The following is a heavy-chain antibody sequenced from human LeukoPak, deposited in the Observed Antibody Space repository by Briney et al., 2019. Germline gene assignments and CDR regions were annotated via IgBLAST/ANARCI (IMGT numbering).Heavy chain of an antibody. V-gene: IGHV4-59*01. J-gene: IGHJ4*02. CDR2: IYYSGST. CDR3: ARVVYASGTRGKYYFDY. Sequence: SETLSLTCTVSDGSISSYYWSWIRQPPGKGLEWIGYIYYSGSTNYNPSLESRVTISIDTSKNQFSLKLSSVTAADTAVYYCARVVYASGTRGKYYFDYWGQGTLVTVSS. D-gene: IGHD3-10*01. CDR1: DGSISSYY.